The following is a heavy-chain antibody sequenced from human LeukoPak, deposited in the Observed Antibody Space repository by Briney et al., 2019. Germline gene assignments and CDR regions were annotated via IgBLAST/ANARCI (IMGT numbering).Heavy chain of an antibody. CDR3: AQCGHWDKPINY. V-gene: IGHV4-59*08. CDR1: GASFSDYY. D-gene: IGHD1-26*01. J-gene: IGHJ4*02. CDR2: TSYSGST. Sequence: PSETLSLTCTVSGASFSDYYWSWIRQPPGKGLEWIGYTSYSGSTTYNSSLKSRVSISLDTSKNQFSLRLPSVTAADTAIYYCAQCGHWDKPINYWGQGTLVTVSS.